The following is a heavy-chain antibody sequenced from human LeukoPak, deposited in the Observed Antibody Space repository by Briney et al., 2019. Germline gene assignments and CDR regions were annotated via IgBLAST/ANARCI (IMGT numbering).Heavy chain of an antibody. CDR2: IRYDGSNK. Sequence: GGSLRLSCAASGFTFSNYDIHWVRQAPGKGLEWVAFIRYDGSNKYYADSVKGRFTISRDNSKNTLYLQMNSLKAEDTAVCYCANYGSGNYGAFDIWGQGTMVTVSS. V-gene: IGHV3-30*02. CDR3: ANYGSGNYGAFDI. CDR1: GFTFSNYD. D-gene: IGHD3-10*01. J-gene: IGHJ3*02.